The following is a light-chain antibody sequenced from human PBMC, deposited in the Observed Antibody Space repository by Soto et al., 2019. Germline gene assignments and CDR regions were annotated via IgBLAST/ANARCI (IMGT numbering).Light chain of an antibody. V-gene: IGKV3-20*01. Sequence: DIVLTQSPGTLSLSPGESVTLSCRASQSVSSSHLAWYQQKPGQAPRLFIYGASRRATGIPDRFSGSGSGTDFTLTISRLQPEDFAVYYCQQYGGSPPYTFGQGTKLEIK. CDR1: QSVSSSH. CDR3: QQYGGSPPYT. J-gene: IGKJ2*01. CDR2: GAS.